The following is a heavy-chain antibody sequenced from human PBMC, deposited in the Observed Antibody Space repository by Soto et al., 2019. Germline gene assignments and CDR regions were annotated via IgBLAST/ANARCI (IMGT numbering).Heavy chain of an antibody. CDR1: GFTFSSYG. D-gene: IGHD5-18*01. J-gene: IGHJ6*02. Sequence: GGSLRLSCAASGFTFSSYGMHWVRQAPGKGLEWVAVISYDGSNKYYADSVKGRFTISRDNSKNTLYLQMNSLRAEDTAVYYCAKDRRGYSYGYLHYYYYGMDVWGQGTTVTVSS. CDR3: AKDRRGYSYGYLHYYYYGMDV. CDR2: ISYDGSNK. V-gene: IGHV3-30*18.